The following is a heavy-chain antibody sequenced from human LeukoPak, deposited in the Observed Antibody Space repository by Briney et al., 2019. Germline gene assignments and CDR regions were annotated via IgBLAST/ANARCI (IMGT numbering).Heavy chain of an antibody. D-gene: IGHD6-6*01. Sequence: ASETLSLTCTVSDGSISSYYWSWIRQPPGKGLEWIGYIYYSGSTNYNPSLKSRVTISVDTTKNQFSLKLSSVTAADTAVYYCARVSGQLGYYYYMDVWGKGTTVTVSS. CDR1: DGSISSYY. V-gene: IGHV4-59*01. CDR3: ARVSGQLGYYYYMDV. CDR2: IYYSGST. J-gene: IGHJ6*03.